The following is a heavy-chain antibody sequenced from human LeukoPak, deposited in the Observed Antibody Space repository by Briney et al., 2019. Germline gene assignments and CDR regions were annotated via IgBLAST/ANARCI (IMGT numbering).Heavy chain of an antibody. V-gene: IGHV1-46*01. J-gene: IGHJ5*02. CDR1: GYTFTSCN. D-gene: IGHD3-10*01. CDR3: ARDPYGSGSYRSTWFDP. CDR2: INPSDGST. Sequence: ASVKVSCKASGYTFTSCNMHWVRQAPGQGLEWMGIINPSDGSTSYAQKFQGRVTMTRDTSTSTVYMELSSLRSEDTAVYYCARDPYGSGSYRSTWFDPWGQGTLVTVSS.